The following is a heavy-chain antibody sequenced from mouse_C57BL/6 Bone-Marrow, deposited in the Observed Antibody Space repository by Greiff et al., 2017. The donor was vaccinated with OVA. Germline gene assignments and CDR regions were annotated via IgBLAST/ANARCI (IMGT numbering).Heavy chain of an antibody. CDR2: IDPENGDT. V-gene: IGHV14-4*01. D-gene: IGHD1-1*01. Sequence: VQLQQSGAELVRPGASVKLSCTASGFNIKDDYMHWVKQRPEQGLEWIGWIDPENGDTEYASKFQGKATITADTSSNTAYLQLSSLTSEDTAVYYCTTGGYYGRSKSWGQGTSVTVSS. CDR1: GFNIKDDY. J-gene: IGHJ4*01. CDR3: TTGGYYGRSKS.